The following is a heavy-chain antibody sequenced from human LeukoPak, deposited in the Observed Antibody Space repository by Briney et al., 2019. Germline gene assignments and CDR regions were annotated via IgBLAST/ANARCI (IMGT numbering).Heavy chain of an antibody. J-gene: IGHJ5*02. CDR1: GFTFSSYA. CDR2: ISGSGGST. Sequence: PGGSLRLSCAASGFTFSSYAMSWFRQAPGKGLEWVSAISGSGGSTYYADSVKGRFTISRDNSKNTLYLQINSLRAEDTAVYNCAKGPAMVTRWFDPWGQGTLVTVS. V-gene: IGHV3-23*01. CDR3: AKGPAMVTRWFDP. D-gene: IGHD5-18*01.